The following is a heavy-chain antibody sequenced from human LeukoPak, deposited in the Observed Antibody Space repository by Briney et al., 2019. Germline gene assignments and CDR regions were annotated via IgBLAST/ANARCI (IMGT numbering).Heavy chain of an antibody. V-gene: IGHV4-39*07. CDR2: IYHSGST. D-gene: IGHD3-10*01. CDR3: ARDHVLLSKRNWFDP. J-gene: IGHJ5*02. CDR1: GGSISSSSYY. Sequence: SETLSLTCTVSGGSISSSSYYWGWIRQPPGKGLEWIGSIYHSGSTYYNPSLKSRVTISVDTSKNQFSLKLSSVTAADTAVYYCARDHVLLSKRNWFDPWGQGTLVTVSS.